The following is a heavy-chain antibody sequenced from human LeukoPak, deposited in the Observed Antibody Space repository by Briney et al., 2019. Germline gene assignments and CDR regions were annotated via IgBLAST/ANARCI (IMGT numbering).Heavy chain of an antibody. CDR1: GGSISSYY. Sequence: SETLSLICTVSGGSISSYYWSWIRQPAGKGLEWIGRIYTSGSTNYNPSLKSRVTMSVDTSKNQFSLELSSVTAADTAVYYCARGVLVTVYAAFDYWGQGTLVIVSS. V-gene: IGHV4-4*07. D-gene: IGHD2-8*01. CDR2: IYTSGST. J-gene: IGHJ4*02. CDR3: ARGVLVTVYAAFDY.